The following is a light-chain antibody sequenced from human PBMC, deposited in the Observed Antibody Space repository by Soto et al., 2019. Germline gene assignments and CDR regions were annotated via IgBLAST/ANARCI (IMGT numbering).Light chain of an antibody. J-gene: IGKJ3*01. Sequence: DSRISQSPTSVSASVGDRVTITCRASQGIRNFVAWYQQKPGKAPKLLIYAASTLQSGVPSRFSGSGSGTDFTLTINSLQPEDVATYSCQKYSSVPVFGPGTKVEIK. CDR1: QGIRNF. CDR3: QKYSSVPV. V-gene: IGKV1-27*01. CDR2: AAS.